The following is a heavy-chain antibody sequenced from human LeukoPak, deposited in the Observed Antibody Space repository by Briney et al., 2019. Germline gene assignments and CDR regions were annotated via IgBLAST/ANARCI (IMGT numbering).Heavy chain of an antibody. CDR1: GGSFSGYY. J-gene: IGHJ1*01. D-gene: IGHD1-26*01. CDR2: IYSSGNT. Sequence: PSETLSLTCAVYGGSFSGYYWSWIRQPAGKGLEWIGRIYSSGNTDYNPSLKSRVTMSVDTSKNQFSLKLSSVTAADTAVYFCARDSGSQGRYFQHWGQGTLVTVSS. CDR3: ARDSGSQGRYFQH. V-gene: IGHV4-59*10.